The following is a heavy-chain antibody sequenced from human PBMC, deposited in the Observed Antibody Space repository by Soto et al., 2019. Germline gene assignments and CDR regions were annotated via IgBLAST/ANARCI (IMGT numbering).Heavy chain of an antibody. D-gene: IGHD5-18*01. CDR1: GASITNDAFF. Sequence: SETLSLTCTVSGASITNDAFFWTWVRQHPEKGLEWLAYITYGGSIYCDPSLRSRLTVSIDKSKSQFSLNVRSVTAADTAVYYCAKMERTQLWLLVQNWGQGLPVTVSS. CDR3: AKMERTQLWLLVQN. J-gene: IGHJ4*02. V-gene: IGHV4-31*03. CDR2: ITYGGSI.